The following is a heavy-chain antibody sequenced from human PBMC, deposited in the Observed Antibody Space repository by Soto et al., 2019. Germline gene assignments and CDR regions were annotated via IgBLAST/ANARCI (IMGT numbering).Heavy chain of an antibody. Sequence: EKEWLGYIYYSGSTNYNPSLKSRVTISVDTSKNQFSLKLSSVTAADTAVYYCARVPCESYCGSNSGHHDRFSYWGQGTLVPGSA. CDR2: IYYSGST. CDR3: ARVPCESYCGSNSGHHDRFSY. J-gene: IGHJ1*01. D-gene: IGHD2-2*01. V-gene: IGHV4-59*01.